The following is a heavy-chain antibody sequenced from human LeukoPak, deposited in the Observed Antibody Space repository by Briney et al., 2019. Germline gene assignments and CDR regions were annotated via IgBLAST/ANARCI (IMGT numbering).Heavy chain of an antibody. Sequence: SETLSLTCTVSGGSISSYYWSWIRQPAGKGLEWIGRIYTSGSTNYNPSLKSRVTMSVDTSKNQFSLKLTSVTAADTAVYYCARDRAVAGSAHYYHNMDVWGKGTTVTISS. CDR2: IYTSGST. CDR1: GGSISSYY. J-gene: IGHJ6*03. D-gene: IGHD6-19*01. CDR3: ARDRAVAGSAHYYHNMDV. V-gene: IGHV4-4*07.